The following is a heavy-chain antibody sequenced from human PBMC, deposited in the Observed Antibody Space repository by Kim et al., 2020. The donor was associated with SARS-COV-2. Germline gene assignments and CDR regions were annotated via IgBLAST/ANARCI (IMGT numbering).Heavy chain of an antibody. J-gene: IGHJ4*02. CDR3: ARDPRHSSWPFFDY. CDR2: ISYDGSNK. CDR1: GFTFSSYG. D-gene: IGHD6-13*01. Sequence: GGSLRLSCAASGFTFSSYGMHWVRQAPGKGLEWVAVISYDGSNKYYADSVKGRFTISRDNSKNTLYLQMNSLRAEDTAVYYCARDPRHSSWPFFDYWGQG. V-gene: IGHV3-33*05.